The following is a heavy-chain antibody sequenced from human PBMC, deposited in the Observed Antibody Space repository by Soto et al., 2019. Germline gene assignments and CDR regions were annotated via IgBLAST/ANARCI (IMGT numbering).Heavy chain of an antibody. V-gene: IGHV1-2*02. J-gene: IGHJ6*02. CDR1: GYTFTGYY. D-gene: IGHD1-20*01. CDR3: ARGPKGITVTRSYYYGMDV. CDR2: INPNSGGT. Sequence: ASVKVSCKASGYTFTGYYMHWVRQAPGQGLEWMGWINPNSGGTNYAQKFQGRVTMTRDTSISTAYMELSRLRSDDTAVYYCARGPKGITVTRSYYYGMDVWGQAITVTVSS.